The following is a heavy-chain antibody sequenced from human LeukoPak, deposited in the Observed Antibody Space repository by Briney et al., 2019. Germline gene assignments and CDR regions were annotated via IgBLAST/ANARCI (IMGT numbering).Heavy chain of an antibody. Sequence: PSETLSLTCTVSGGSISSYYWSWIRQPAGKGLEWIGRIYTSGSTNYNPSLKSRGTMSVDTSKNQFSLKLSSVTAADTAVYYCARSARYYYDSSGYYLYWYFDLWGRGTLVTVSS. CDR3: ARSARYYYDSSGYYLYWYFDL. J-gene: IGHJ2*01. CDR2: IYTSGST. V-gene: IGHV4-4*07. D-gene: IGHD3-22*01. CDR1: GGSISSYY.